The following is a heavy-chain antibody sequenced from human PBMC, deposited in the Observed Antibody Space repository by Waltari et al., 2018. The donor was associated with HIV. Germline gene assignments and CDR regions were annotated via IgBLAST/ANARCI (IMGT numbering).Heavy chain of an antibody. D-gene: IGHD6-19*01. CDR3: ATPFFRIAVAGIPDRDAFDI. J-gene: IGHJ3*02. V-gene: IGHV1-24*01. CDR1: GYTLTALS. Sequence: QVQLVQSGAEVKKPGASVKVSCKVSGYTLTALSMHWVRQAPGKGLEWMGGFDPEDGETSYSQKFQCRVTMTEDTSTDTAYMELSSLRSEDTAVYYCATPFFRIAVAGIPDRDAFDIWGQGTMVTVSS. CDR2: FDPEDGET.